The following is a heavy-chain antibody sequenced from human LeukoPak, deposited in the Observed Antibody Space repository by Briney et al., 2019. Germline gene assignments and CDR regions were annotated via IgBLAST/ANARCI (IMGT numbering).Heavy chain of an antibody. Sequence: SQTLSLTCTVSGGSISSGGYYWSWIRQHPGKCLEWIGYIYYSGSTYYNPSLRSRVTISVDTSKNQFSLKLSSVTAADTAVYFCARRRVVVASTDGASGAFDIWGQGTMVTVSS. CDR2: IYYSGST. CDR3: ARRRVVVASTDGASGAFDI. V-gene: IGHV4-31*03. D-gene: IGHD2-15*01. J-gene: IGHJ3*02. CDR1: GGSISSGGYY.